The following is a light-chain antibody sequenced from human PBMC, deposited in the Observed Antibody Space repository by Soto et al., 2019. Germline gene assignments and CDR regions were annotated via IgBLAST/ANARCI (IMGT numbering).Light chain of an antibody. CDR1: QIIRSY. V-gene: IGKV1-8*01. CDR3: QQYDTNQPT. CDR2: AAS. J-gene: IGKJ1*01. Sequence: AIRMTQSPSSVSASTGDRITITCRASQIIRSYLAWYQQKPGKAPQLLISAASTLQSGVPSRFSGSGSGTEFTLTSSCLQSEDFAIYYCQQYDTNQPTFGQGTTVEI.